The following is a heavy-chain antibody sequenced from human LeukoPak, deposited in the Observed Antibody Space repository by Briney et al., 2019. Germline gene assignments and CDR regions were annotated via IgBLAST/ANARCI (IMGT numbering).Heavy chain of an antibody. CDR1: GFTFSSYA. Sequence: GGSLRLSCAASGFTFSSYAMSWVRQAPGKGLEWVSAISGSGGTTYYADSVKGRFRVSRDNSKTTLYLQMNSLRAEDTAVYYCASGTYRLGDYWGQGVLAAVSS. V-gene: IGHV3-23*01. CDR2: ISGSGGTT. CDR3: ASGTYRLGDY. D-gene: IGHD3-10*01. J-gene: IGHJ4*02.